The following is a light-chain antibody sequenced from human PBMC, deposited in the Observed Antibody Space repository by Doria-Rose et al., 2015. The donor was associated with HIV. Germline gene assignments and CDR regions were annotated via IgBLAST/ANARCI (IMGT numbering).Light chain of an antibody. J-gene: IGKJ1*01. Sequence: TQSPGTLSLSPGERATLSCRASQSFSSTYLAWYQRKPGQAPSLLIYDGSTRANGIPGRFSASGSGTDFTLTINRLEPEDFALYYCHQYGTSWTFGQGTKVEI. V-gene: IGKV3-20*01. CDR2: DGS. CDR3: HQYGTSWT. CDR1: QSFSSTY.